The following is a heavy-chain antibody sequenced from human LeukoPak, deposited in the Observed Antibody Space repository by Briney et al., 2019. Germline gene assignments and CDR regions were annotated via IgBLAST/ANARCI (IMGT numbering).Heavy chain of an antibody. CDR2: INPNSGGT. CDR3: ARDLSGYFDWENWLDP. J-gene: IGHJ5*02. CDR1: GYTFTGYY. Sequence: ASVKVSCKASGYTFTGYYMHWVRQAPGQGLEWMGWINPNSGGTNYAQKFQGRVTMTRDTSISTAYMELSRLRSDDTAVYYCARDLSGYFDWENWLDPWGQGTLITVSS. V-gene: IGHV1-2*02. D-gene: IGHD3-9*01.